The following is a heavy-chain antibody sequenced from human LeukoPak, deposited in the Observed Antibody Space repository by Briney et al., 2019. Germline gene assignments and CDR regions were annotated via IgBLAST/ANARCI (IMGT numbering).Heavy chain of an antibody. V-gene: IGHV4-39*01. CDR1: GGPISSSSYY. J-gene: IGHJ4*02. Sequence: SETLSLTCTVSGGPISSSSYYWGWIRQPPGKGLEWIGSIYYSGSTYYNPSLKSRVTISVDTSKNQFSLKLSSVTAADTAVYYCARLPHVDTAFVGYWGQGTLVTVSS. CDR2: IYYSGST. CDR3: ARLPHVDTAFVGY. D-gene: IGHD5-18*01.